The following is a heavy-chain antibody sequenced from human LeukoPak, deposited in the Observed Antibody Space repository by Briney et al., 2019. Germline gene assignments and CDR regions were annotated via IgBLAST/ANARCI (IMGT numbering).Heavy chain of an antibody. CDR2: INPQSGGT. CDR1: GYTFSGYY. D-gene: IGHD2/OR15-2a*01. J-gene: IGHJ5*02. CDR3: ARPLGSLKEYWWFDP. V-gene: IGHV1-2*02. Sequence: ASVKVSCKASGYTFSGYYLHWVRQAPGQGLEWMGWINPQSGGTKYAPNFQGRVTMTRDTSSSTVNMELTRLRSDDTAVYYCARPLGSLKEYWWFDPWGQGTLVTVSS.